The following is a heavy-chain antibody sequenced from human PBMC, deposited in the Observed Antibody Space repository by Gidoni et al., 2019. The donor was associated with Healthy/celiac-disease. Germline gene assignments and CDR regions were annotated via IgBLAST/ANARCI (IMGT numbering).Heavy chain of an antibody. V-gene: IGHV4-61*02. CDR3: ARGRTFNNWNLQYYYYYGMDV. CDR1: GGSISSGSYY. Sequence: QVQLQESGPGLVKPSQTLSLTCTVSGGSISSGSYYWSWFRQPAGKGLEWIGRIYTSGSTNYNPSLKSRVTISVDTSKNQFSLKLSSVTAADTAVYYCARGRTFNNWNLQYYYYYGMDVWGQGTTVTVSS. D-gene: IGHD1-7*01. J-gene: IGHJ6*02. CDR2: IYTSGST.